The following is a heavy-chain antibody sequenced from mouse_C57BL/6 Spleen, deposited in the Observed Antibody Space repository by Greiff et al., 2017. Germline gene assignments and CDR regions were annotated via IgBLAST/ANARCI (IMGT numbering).Heavy chain of an antibody. CDR2: IYPSDSET. V-gene: IGHV1-61*01. J-gene: IGHJ4*01. CDR1: GYTFTSYW. Sequence: QVQLQQPGAELVRPGSSVKLSCKASGYTFTSYWMDWVKQRPGQGLEWIGNIYPSDSETHYNQKFKDKATLTVDKSSSTAYMQLSSLTSEDSAVYYCARAYDGYLGAMDYWGQGTSVTVSS. D-gene: IGHD2-3*01. CDR3: ARAYDGYLGAMDY.